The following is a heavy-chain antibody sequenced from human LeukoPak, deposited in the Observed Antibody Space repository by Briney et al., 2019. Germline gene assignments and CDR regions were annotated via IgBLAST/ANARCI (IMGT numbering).Heavy chain of an antibody. CDR1: GGSISSYY. CDR3: AREPDSGSYVDY. CDR2: IYTSGST. Sequence: SETLSLTCTVSGGSISSYYWSWIRQPAGKGLQWIGRIYTSGSTNYNPSLRSRVTISVGKSKNQFSLKLSSVTAADTAVYYCAREPDSGSYVDYWGQGTLVTVSS. V-gene: IGHV4-4*07. D-gene: IGHD1-26*01. J-gene: IGHJ4*02.